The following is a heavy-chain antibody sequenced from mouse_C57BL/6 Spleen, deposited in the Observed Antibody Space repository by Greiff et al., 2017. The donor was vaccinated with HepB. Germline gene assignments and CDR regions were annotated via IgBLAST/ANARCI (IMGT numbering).Heavy chain of an antibody. D-gene: IGHD1-1*01. CDR1: GFNIKDYY. J-gene: IGHJ2*01. V-gene: IGHV14-2*01. CDR3: ARRITTVVATRRTYFDY. Sequence: EVKLMESGAELVKPGASVKLSCTASGFNIKDYYMHWVKQRTEQGLEWIGRIDPEDGETKYAPKFQGKATITADTSSNTAYLQLSSLTSEDTAVYYCARRITTVVATRRTYFDYWGQGTTLTVSS. CDR2: IDPEDGET.